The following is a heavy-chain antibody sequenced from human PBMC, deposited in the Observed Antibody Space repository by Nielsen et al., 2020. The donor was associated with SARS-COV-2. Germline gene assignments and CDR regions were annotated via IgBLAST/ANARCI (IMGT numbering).Heavy chain of an antibody. J-gene: IGHJ4*02. CDR1: GGSISSGGYY. V-gene: IGHV4-31*03. CDR3: AREALFYQLELAYFDY. D-gene: IGHD1-7*01. CDR2: IYYSGST. Sequence: LRLSCTVSGGSISSGGYYWSWIRQHPGKGLEWIGYIYYSGSTYYNPSLKSRVTISVDTSKNQFSLKLSSVTAADTAVYYCAREALFYQLELAYFDYWGQGTLVTVSS.